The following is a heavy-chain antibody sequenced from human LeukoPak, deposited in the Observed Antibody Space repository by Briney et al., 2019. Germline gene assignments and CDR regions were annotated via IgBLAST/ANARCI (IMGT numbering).Heavy chain of an antibody. Sequence: SSVKVSCKASGGTFSSYAISWVRQAPGQGLEWMGGIIPIFGTANYAQKFQGRVTITTDESTSTAYMELSSLRSEDTAVYYCASRLRFLEWLSGPGGYAFDIWGQGTMVTVSS. V-gene: IGHV1-69*05. CDR1: GGTFSSYA. CDR3: ASRLRFLEWLSGPGGYAFDI. D-gene: IGHD3-3*01. J-gene: IGHJ3*02. CDR2: IIPIFGTA.